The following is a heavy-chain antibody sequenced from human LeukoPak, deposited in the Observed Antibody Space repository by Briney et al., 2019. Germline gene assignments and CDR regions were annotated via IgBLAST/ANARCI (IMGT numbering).Heavy chain of an antibody. CDR2: INHSGST. J-gene: IGHJ6*03. V-gene: IGHV4-34*01. D-gene: IGHD5-18*01. CDR1: GGSFSGYY. Sequence: SETLSLTCAVYGGSFSGYYWSWIRQPPGKGLEWIGEINHSGSTNYNPSLKSRVTISVDMSKNQLSLKVRSVTAADTAVYYCARTTARGIYYYYMDVWGKGTTVTVSS. CDR3: ARTTARGIYYYYMDV.